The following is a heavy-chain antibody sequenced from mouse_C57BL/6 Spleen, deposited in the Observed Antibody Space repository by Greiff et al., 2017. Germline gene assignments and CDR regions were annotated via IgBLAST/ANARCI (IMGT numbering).Heavy chain of an antibody. V-gene: IGHV5-17*01. CDR3: ARDSTGFDGYYGSSQYYFDY. Sequence: EVMLVESGGGLVKPGGSLKLSCAASGFTFSDYGMHWVRQAPEKGLEWVAYISSGSSTIYYADTVKGRFTISRDNAKNTLFLQMTSLRSEDTAMYYCARDSTGFDGYYGSSQYYFDYWGQGTTLTVSS. CDR2: ISSGSSTI. D-gene: IGHD1-1*01. CDR1: GFTFSDYG. J-gene: IGHJ2*01.